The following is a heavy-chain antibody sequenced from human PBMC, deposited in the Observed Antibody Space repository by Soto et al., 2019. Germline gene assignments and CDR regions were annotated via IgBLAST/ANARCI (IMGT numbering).Heavy chain of an antibody. J-gene: IGHJ6*02. CDR3: AREAFPTYYDILTGYYSGYYYYGMDV. CDR2: TYYSGST. Sequence: PSETLSLTCTLSGPSISRRDYYWSWLRQPPLKGLEWIAYTYYSGSTYYNPSLKSRVTISVDTSKNQFSLKLSSVTAADTAVYYCAREAFPTYYDILTGYYSGYYYYGMDVWGQGTTVTVSS. CDR1: GPSISRRDYY. D-gene: IGHD3-9*01. V-gene: IGHV4-30-4*01.